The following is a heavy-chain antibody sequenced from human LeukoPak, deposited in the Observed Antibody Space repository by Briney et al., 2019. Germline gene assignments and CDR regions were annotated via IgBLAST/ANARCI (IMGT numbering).Heavy chain of an antibody. J-gene: IGHJ4*02. Sequence: TSETLSLTCTVSGGSISSSSYYWGWIRQPPGKGLEWIGSIYYSGSTYYNPSLKSRVTISVDTSKNQFSLKLSSVTAADTAVYYCARGSTVTTGREANPSRDFDYWGQGTLVTVSS. CDR1: GGSISSSSYY. D-gene: IGHD4-17*01. CDR2: IYYSGST. V-gene: IGHV4-39*07. CDR3: ARGSTVTTGREANPSRDFDY.